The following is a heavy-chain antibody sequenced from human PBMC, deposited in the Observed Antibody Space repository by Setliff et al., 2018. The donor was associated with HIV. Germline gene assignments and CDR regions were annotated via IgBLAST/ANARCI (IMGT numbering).Heavy chain of an antibody. J-gene: IGHJ4*02. Sequence: SETLSLTCIVSGDSVTGYHWNWIRQPAGQGLEWIGRIYYNGWTDYNPSLKSRLTISVDTSKNQFSLKLSSVTAADTAIYYCARTYSSNWYIDYWGQGTLVTVSS. CDR1: GDSVTGYH. CDR2: IYYNGWT. CDR3: ARTYSSNWYIDY. D-gene: IGHD6-13*01. V-gene: IGHV4-4*07.